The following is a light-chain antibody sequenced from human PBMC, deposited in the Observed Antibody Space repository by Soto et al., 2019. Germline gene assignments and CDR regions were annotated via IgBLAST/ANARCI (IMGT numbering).Light chain of an antibody. V-gene: IGKV3-20*01. Sequence: EIVLTQSPGTLSLSPGERATLSCRASQSVSSSYLAWYQQKPGQAPRLLIYGASSRATGIPDRFSGSGSGTDFTLTISRLEPEDFAVYFCQQYGNSPPNTFGQGPRWRSN. J-gene: IGKJ2*01. CDR1: QSVSSSY. CDR2: GAS. CDR3: QQYGNSPPNT.